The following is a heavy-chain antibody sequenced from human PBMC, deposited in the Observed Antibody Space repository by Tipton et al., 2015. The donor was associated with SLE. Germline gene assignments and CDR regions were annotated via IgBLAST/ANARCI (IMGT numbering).Heavy chain of an antibody. J-gene: IGHJ6*03. CDR3: ARGGNYYDSSGYYHVGYYYYMDV. D-gene: IGHD3-22*01. V-gene: IGHV3-20*04. CDR1: GFTFDDYG. Sequence: GSLRLSCAASGFTFDDYGMSWVRQAPGKGLEWVSGINWNGGSTGYADSVKGRFTISRDNAKNSLYLQMNSLRAEDTAVYYCARGGNYYDSSGYYHVGYYYYMDVWGKGTTVTVSS. CDR2: INWNGGST.